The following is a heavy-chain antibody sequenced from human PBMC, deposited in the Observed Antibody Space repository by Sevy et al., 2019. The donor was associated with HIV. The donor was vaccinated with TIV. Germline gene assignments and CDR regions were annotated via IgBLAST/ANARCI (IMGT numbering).Heavy chain of an antibody. Sequence: ASVKVSCKASGYTFTSYGISWVRQAPGQWLEWMGWISAYNGNTNCAQKLQGRVTMTTDTSTSTAYMELRSLRSDDTAVYYCARGRRAAAPGYYYGMDVWGQGTTVTVSS. D-gene: IGHD6-13*01. V-gene: IGHV1-18*01. CDR1: GYTFTSYG. CDR2: ISAYNGNT. J-gene: IGHJ6*02. CDR3: ARGRRAAAPGYYYGMDV.